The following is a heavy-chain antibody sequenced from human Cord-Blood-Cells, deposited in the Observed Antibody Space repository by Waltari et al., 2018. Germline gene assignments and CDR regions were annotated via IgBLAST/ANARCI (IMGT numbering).Heavy chain of an antibody. CDR3: AREAGAAAALDY. V-gene: IGHV1-46*01. D-gene: IGHD2-2*01. CDR2: INPSGGST. Sequence: QVQLVQSGAEVKKPGASVKVSCKASGYTFTSYYMHWVRQAPGQGLEWMGIINPSGGSTSYAQKFQGRGTMTRDTSTSTVYMELSSLRSEDTAVYYCAREAGAAAALDYWGQGTLVTVSS. CDR1: GYTFTSYY. J-gene: IGHJ4*02.